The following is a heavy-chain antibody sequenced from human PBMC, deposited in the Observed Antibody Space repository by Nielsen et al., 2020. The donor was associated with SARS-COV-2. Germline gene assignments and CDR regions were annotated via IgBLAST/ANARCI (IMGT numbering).Heavy chain of an antibody. V-gene: IGHV2-5*01. CDR3: AHRRSTIFGVVIGFDP. Sequence: RQAPGKALEWLALIYLNDDKRYNPSLKSRLTITKDTSKNQVVLTMTNMDPVDTATYYCAHRRSTIFGVVIGFDPWGQGTLVTVSS. J-gene: IGHJ5*02. CDR2: IYLNDDK. D-gene: IGHD3-3*01.